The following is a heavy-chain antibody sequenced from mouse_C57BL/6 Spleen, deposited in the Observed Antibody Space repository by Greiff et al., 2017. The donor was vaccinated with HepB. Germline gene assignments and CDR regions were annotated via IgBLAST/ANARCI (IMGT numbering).Heavy chain of an antibody. J-gene: IGHJ1*03. V-gene: IGHV3-6*01. CDR2: ISYDGSN. Sequence: VQLKQSGPGLVKPSQSLSLTCSVTGYSITSGYYWNWIRQFPGNKLEWMGYISYDGSNNYNPSLKNRISITRDTSKNQFFLKLNSVTTEDTATYYCAMIRRYFDVWGTGTTVTVSS. CDR3: AMIRRYFDV. D-gene: IGHD2-12*01. CDR1: GYSITSGYY.